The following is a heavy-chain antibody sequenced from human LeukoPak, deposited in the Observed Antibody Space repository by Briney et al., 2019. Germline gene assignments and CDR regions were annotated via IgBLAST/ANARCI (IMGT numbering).Heavy chain of an antibody. Sequence: PSETLSLTCTVSGGSIRSSFWSRIRQPPGKGPEWIGYVDYSGSTKYNPSLKSRVTISVDTSKNQLSLQLNSVTASDTAVYYCARLYYDSSGYSTYYFDFWGQGTLVTVSS. CDR1: GGSIRSSF. D-gene: IGHD3-22*01. CDR3: ARLYYDSSGYSTYYFDF. J-gene: IGHJ4*02. V-gene: IGHV4-59*01. CDR2: VDYSGST.